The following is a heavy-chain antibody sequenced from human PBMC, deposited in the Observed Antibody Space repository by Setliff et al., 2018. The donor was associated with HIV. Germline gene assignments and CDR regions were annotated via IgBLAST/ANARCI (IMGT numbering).Heavy chain of an antibody. Sequence: ASEPLSLTCTVSGGSISSISYYWGWIRQPPGKGLEWIGYIFYSGSTTYNPSLKSRLTISIDTSKNRFSLKLKYVTAADTAVYYCAREPATYNGYNWDYYGTDLWGQGTTVTVSS. J-gene: IGHJ6*02. CDR1: GGSISSISYY. CDR3: AREPATYNGYNWDYYGTDL. D-gene: IGHD5-12*01. CDR2: IFYSGST. V-gene: IGHV4-31*03.